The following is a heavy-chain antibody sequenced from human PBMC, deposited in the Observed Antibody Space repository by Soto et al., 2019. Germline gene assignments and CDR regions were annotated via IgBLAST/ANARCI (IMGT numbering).Heavy chain of an antibody. Sequence: QVKLVESGGGVVQPGTSLRLSCAASGFTFSRYSLHWVRQAPGKGLEWVAGSNEYYADSVKGRFTISRDNSKAMLYLQMNQLRGEETAGYFCSGEFLGCCCFFSELLGLRGQGNL. D-gene: IGHD1-7*01. CDR3: SGEFLGCCCFFSELLGL. V-gene: IGHV3-30-3*01. CDR1: GFTFSRYS. CDR2: GSNE. J-gene: IGHJ4*03.